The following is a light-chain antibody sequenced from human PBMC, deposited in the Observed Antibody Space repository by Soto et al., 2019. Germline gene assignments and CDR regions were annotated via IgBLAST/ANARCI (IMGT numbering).Light chain of an antibody. CDR3: LLSHSGTRV. J-gene: IGLJ3*02. V-gene: IGLV7-46*01. CDR2: DAT. Sequence: QAVVTQERSLTVSPGGTVTLTCGSSTGPVTSDHFPYWFQQRPGQAPRTLIYDATNRQSWTPARFSGSLLGGKAALTLSRAQPEDVAEYYCLLSHSGTRVFGGGTKLTVL. CDR1: TGPVTSDHF.